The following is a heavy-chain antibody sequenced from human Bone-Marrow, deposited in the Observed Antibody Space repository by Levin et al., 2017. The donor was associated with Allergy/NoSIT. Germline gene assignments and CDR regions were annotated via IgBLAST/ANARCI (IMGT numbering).Heavy chain of an antibody. CDR2: INTNTGNP. J-gene: IGHJ5*02. CDR3: ARNYGSGRPYPVVPNWFDP. D-gene: IGHD3-10*01. Sequence: GESLKISCKASGYTFTSYAMNWVRQAPGQGLEWMGWINTNTGNPTYAQGFTGRFVFSLDTSVSTAYLQISSLKAEDTAVYYCARNYGSGRPYPVVPNWFDPWGQGTLVTVSS. CDR1: GYTFTSYA. V-gene: IGHV7-4-1*02.